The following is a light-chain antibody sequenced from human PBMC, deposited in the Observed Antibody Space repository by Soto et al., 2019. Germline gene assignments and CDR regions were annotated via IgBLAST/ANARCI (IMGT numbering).Light chain of an antibody. Sequence: QSPLTQPRSVSGSPGQSVTISCTGGNSDVGGYDYVSWYQQHPGKAPKLMIFDVNKRPSGVPDRFSGSKSGNTASLTISRLQAEDEADYYCCSYAGNPYVFGTGTKLTVL. CDR3: CSYAGNPYV. J-gene: IGLJ1*01. CDR2: DVN. V-gene: IGLV2-11*01. CDR1: NSDVGGYDY.